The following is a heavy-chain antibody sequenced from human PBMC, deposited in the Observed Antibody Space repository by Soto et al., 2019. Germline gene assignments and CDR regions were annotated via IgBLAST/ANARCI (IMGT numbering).Heavy chain of an antibody. Sequence: ASVKVSFKASGYSFTNNDVTWVRQATGQGLEWMGWMNPGSGDTGYAQKFQGRVTMTRDISIATAYMELSSLRSDDTAIYYCARMATFGSLNWFDPWGQGTLVTVSS. CDR1: GYSFTNND. CDR3: ARMATFGSLNWFDP. J-gene: IGHJ5*02. V-gene: IGHV1-8*01. D-gene: IGHD3-16*01. CDR2: MNPGSGDT.